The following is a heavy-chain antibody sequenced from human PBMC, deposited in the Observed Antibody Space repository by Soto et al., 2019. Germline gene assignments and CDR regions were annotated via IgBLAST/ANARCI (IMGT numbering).Heavy chain of an antibody. D-gene: IGHD3-22*01. CDR3: ARRFDSSGYYPDY. V-gene: IGHV5-51*01. J-gene: IGHJ4*02. Sequence: PGESLKISCQGSGYRFTSYWIAWVRQMPGKGLEWVGVIYPGDSDVKYSPSFEGHVTISVDRSDGTAYLQWTSLKASDTAMYFCARRFDSSGYYPDYWGQGTQVTVSS. CDR2: IYPGDSDV. CDR1: GYRFTSYW.